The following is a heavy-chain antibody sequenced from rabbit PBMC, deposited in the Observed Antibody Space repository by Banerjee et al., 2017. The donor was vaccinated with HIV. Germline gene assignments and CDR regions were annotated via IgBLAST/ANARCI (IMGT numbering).Heavy chain of an antibody. Sequence: QSSEESGGDLVKPGASLTLTCTASGFSFSSSYYMCWVRQAPGKGLEWIACIYAGSSGSTYYASWAKGRFTISKTSSTTVTLQMTSLTAADTATYFCAKKSDFGLNLWGPGTLVTVS. CDR1: GFSFSSSYY. J-gene: IGHJ4*01. D-gene: IGHD2-1*01. CDR3: AKKSDFGLNL. CDR2: IYAGSSGST. V-gene: IGHV1S40*01.